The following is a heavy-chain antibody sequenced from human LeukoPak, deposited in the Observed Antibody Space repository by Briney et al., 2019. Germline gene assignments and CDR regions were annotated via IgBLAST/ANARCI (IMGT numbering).Heavy chain of an antibody. CDR2: ISYDGSNK. CDR1: GFTFSSYG. J-gene: IGHJ4*02. V-gene: IGHV3-30*18. CDR3: AKDGGTASYFDH. Sequence: GGSLRLSCAASGFTFSSYGMHWVRQAPGKGLEWVAVISYDGSNKYYADSVKGRFTISRDNSKNTLYLQMNSLRAEDTAVYYCAKDGGTASYFDHWGQGTLVTVSS. D-gene: IGHD3-16*01.